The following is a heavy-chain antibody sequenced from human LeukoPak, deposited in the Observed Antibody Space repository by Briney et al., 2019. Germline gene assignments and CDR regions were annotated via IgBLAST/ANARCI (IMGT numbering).Heavy chain of an antibody. Sequence: GGSLRLSCAASGFTFSSYAMSWVRQAPGKGLEWVSAICGSGGSTYYADSVKGRFTISRDNSKNTLYLQMNSLRAEDTAVYYCAKDIRKGGYSGYYYWGQGTLVTVSS. V-gene: IGHV3-23*01. J-gene: IGHJ4*02. CDR1: GFTFSSYA. D-gene: IGHD5-12*01. CDR2: ICGSGGST. CDR3: AKDIRKGGYSGYYY.